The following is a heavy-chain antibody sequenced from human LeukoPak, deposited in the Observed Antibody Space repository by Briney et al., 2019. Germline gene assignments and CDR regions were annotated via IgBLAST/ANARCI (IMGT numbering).Heavy chain of an antibody. V-gene: IGHV1-69*06. CDR3: AKDAGSYEGDY. Sequence: SVKVSCKASVGTFSSYAISWVRQAPGQGLEWMGRIIPIFGTANYAQKFQGRVTITADKSTSTAYMELSSLRSEDTAVYYCAKDAGSYEGDYWGQGTLVTVSS. D-gene: IGHD1-26*01. CDR2: IIPIFGTA. CDR1: VGTFSSYA. J-gene: IGHJ4*02.